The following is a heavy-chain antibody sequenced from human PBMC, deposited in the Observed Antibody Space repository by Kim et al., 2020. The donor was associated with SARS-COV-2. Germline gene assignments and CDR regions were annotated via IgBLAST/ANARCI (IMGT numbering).Heavy chain of an antibody. CDR3: ARVPGGCSASSCYLSS. Sequence: SETLSLTCAVSGDSISSNYWWTWVRQSPGKGLEWIGEAHQNGETNYNPSLKRRVAMSLDKSKNHFSLKLSSVTAADSATYYCARVPGGCSASSCYLSSWG. CDR1: GDSISSNYW. J-gene: IGHJ5*01. CDR2: AHQNGET. V-gene: IGHV4-4*02. D-gene: IGHD2-2*01.